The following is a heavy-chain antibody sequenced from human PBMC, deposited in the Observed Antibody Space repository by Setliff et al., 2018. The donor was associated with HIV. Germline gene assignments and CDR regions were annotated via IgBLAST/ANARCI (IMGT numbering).Heavy chain of an antibody. Sequence: ASVTVSCKASGYTFSTYGIHWMRQAPGQRPEYMGWINTANGNTKYSQDLLGRVSITMDTSASTSYMELSSLRSQDMAVYYCARGPLFGNQYYPYHYMDVWGKGTTVTVSS. D-gene: IGHD3-3*01. V-gene: IGHV1-3*03. CDR3: ARGPLFGNQYYPYHYMDV. CDR2: INTANGNT. CDR1: GYTFSTYG. J-gene: IGHJ6*03.